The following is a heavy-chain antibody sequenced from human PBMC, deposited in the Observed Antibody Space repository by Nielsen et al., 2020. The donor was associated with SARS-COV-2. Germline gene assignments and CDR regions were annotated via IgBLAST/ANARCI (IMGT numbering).Heavy chain of an antibody. CDR1: GFTFSSYD. J-gene: IGHJ4*02. CDR2: IGTAGDT. V-gene: IGHV3-13*01. D-gene: IGHD5-18*01. CDR3: ARGYSYGFWYYFDY. Sequence: GESLKISCAASGFTFSSYDMHWVRQATGKGLEWVSAIGTAGDTYYPGSVKGGFTISRENAKNSLYLQMNSLRAGDTAVYYCARGYSYGFWYYFDYWGQGTLVTVSS.